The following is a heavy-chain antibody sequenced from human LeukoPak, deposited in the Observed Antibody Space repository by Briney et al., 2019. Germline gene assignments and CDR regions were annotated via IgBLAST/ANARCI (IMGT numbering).Heavy chain of an antibody. V-gene: IGHV1-69*04. CDR3: ARDPGGSYPNWFDP. D-gene: IGHD1-26*01. J-gene: IGHJ5*02. CDR2: IIPILGIA. Sequence: SVKVSCKASGGTFSSYAISWVRQAPGQGLEWMGRIIPILGIANYAQKFQGRVTITADKSTSTAYMELSSLRSEDTAVYYCARDPGGSYPNWFDPWGQGTLVTVSS. CDR1: GGTFSSYA.